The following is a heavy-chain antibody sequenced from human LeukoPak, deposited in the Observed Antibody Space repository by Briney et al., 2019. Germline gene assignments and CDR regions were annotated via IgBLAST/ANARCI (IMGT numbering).Heavy chain of an antibody. J-gene: IGHJ3*02. CDR1: GFTVSSNY. D-gene: IGHD3-10*01. CDR3: ARGPYGSSGTPDAFDI. V-gene: IGHV3-66*01. Sequence: GGSLRLSCAASGFTVSSNYMSWVRQAPGKGLEWVSVIYSGGSTYYADSVKGRFTISRDNSKNTLYLQMNSLRAEDTAVYYCARGPYGSSGTPDAFDIWGQGTMVTVSS. CDR2: IYSGGST.